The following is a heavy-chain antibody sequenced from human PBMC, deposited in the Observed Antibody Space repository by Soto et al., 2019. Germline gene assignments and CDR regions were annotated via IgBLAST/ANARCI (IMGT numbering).Heavy chain of an antibody. V-gene: IGHV3-21*01. D-gene: IGHD2-15*01. CDR2: ISSSSSYI. J-gene: IGHJ4*02. CDR3: ARDLYCSGGSCPTDY. CDR1: GFTFSSYS. Sequence: EVPLVESGGGLVKPGGSLRLSCAASGFTFSSYSMNWVRQAPGKGLEWVSSISSSSSYIYYADSVKGRFTISRDNAKNSLYLQMNSLRAEDTAVYYCARDLYCSGGSCPTDYWGQGTLVTVSS.